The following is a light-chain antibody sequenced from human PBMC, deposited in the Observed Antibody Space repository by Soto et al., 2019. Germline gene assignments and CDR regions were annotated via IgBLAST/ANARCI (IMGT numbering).Light chain of an antibody. J-gene: IGLJ1*01. V-gene: IGLV2-14*01. CDR1: SSDVGGYNY. Sequence: QSALTQPASVSGSPGQSITISCTGTSSDVGGYNYVSWYQQHPGKAPKLMIYDVSNRPSGVSNRFSGSKSGNTASLTISGLQAEDEADYYCSSYPSSSTLYVFGTGTEVTVL. CDR3: SSYPSSSTLYV. CDR2: DVS.